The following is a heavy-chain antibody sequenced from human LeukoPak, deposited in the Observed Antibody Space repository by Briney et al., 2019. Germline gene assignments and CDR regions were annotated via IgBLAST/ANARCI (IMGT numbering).Heavy chain of an antibody. V-gene: IGHV4-59*08. CDR1: GGSISSYY. D-gene: IGHD5-24*01. CDR2: IYYSGIT. Sequence: KPSETLSLTCTVSGGSISSYYWSWIRQPPGKGLEWIGYIYYSGITNYNPSLKSRVTISVDTSKKQFSLKLTSVTAADTAVYYCARQVEMATYYFDYWGQGTLVTVSS. J-gene: IGHJ4*02. CDR3: ARQVEMATYYFDY.